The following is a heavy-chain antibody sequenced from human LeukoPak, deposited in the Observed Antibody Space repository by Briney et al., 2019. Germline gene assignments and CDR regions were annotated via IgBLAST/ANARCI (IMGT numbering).Heavy chain of an antibody. Sequence: PSETLSLTCTVSGGSFSSYYWSWIRQPAGKGLEWIGHIYTSGTTNYNPSLKSRVTISVDTSKNQFSLKLSSVTAADTAVYYCARGTTSAYNWFDPWGQGTLVTVSS. CDR1: GGSFSSYY. J-gene: IGHJ5*02. D-gene: IGHD4-17*01. V-gene: IGHV4-4*07. CDR2: IYTSGTT. CDR3: ARGTTSAYNWFDP.